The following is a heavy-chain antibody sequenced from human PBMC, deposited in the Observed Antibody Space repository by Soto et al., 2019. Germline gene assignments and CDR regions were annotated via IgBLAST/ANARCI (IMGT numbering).Heavy chain of an antibody. J-gene: IGHJ3*01. V-gene: IGHV3-11*06. CDR3: ARVRSGTYNASDL. CDR1: GFTFSTFY. CDR2: LSSESTFI. Sequence: QVQLVESGGGLVRPGGSLRLSCAASGFTFSTFYMNWVRQAPGKGLEWVSFLSSESTFISYADSVKGRFTISRDNSKKSLFLQMDSLRVEDTAVYYCARVRSGTYNASDLWGQGTVVTVSS. D-gene: IGHD1-26*01.